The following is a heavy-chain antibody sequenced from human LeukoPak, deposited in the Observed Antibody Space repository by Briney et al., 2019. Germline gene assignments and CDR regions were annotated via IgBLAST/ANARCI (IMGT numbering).Heavy chain of an antibody. V-gene: IGHV3-7*01. Sequence: GGSLRLSCAASGFTFSSHWMSWVRQAPGKGREWVANIKQEASEKYYVDSVKGRFTISRDNAKNSLYLQMNSLRAEDTAVYYCARAHGAVGYYGSGSYYNVLYYMDVWGKGTTVTVSS. J-gene: IGHJ6*03. CDR2: IKQEASEK. D-gene: IGHD3-10*01. CDR3: ARAHGAVGYYGSGSYYNVLYYMDV. CDR1: GFTFSSHW.